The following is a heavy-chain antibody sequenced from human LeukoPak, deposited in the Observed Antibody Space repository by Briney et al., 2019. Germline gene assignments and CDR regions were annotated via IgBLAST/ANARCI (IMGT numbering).Heavy chain of an antibody. CDR3: ARKLLLSTALAPFDI. J-gene: IGHJ3*02. V-gene: IGHV3-66*01. CDR1: GFTVSSNY. D-gene: IGHD2-15*01. CDR2: FYSGGST. Sequence: PGGSLRLSWAASGFTVSSNYVSWVRQAPGKGLEWVSVFYSGGSTYYADFVKGRFTISRDNSKNTLYLQMNSLRAEDTAVYYCARKLLLSTALAPFDIWGQGTMVTVSS.